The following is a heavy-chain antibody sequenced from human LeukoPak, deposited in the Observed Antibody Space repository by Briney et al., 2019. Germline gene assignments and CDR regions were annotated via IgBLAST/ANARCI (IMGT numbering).Heavy chain of an antibody. CDR2: IYTSGST. V-gene: IGHV4-61*02. J-gene: IGHJ5*02. Sequence: PSETLSLTCTVSGGSISSSSYYWGWIRQPPGKGLEWIGRIYTSGSTNYNPSLKSRVTISVDTSKNQFSLKLSSVTAADTAVYYCARDLNPWGQGTLVTVSS. CDR1: GGSISSSSYY. CDR3: ARDLNP.